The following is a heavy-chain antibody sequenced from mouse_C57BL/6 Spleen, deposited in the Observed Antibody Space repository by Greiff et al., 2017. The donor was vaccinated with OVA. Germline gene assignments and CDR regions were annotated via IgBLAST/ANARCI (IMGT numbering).Heavy chain of an antibody. CDR2: IYPRSGNT. Sequence: VKVVESGAELARPGASVKLSCKASGYTFTSYGISWVKQRTGQGLEWIGEIYPRSGNTYYNEKFKGKATLTADKSSSTAYMELRSLTSEDSAVYVCARVYYGSSYFDYWGQGTTLTVSS. CDR3: ARVYYGSSYFDY. CDR1: GYTFTSYG. D-gene: IGHD1-1*01. V-gene: IGHV1-81*01. J-gene: IGHJ2*01.